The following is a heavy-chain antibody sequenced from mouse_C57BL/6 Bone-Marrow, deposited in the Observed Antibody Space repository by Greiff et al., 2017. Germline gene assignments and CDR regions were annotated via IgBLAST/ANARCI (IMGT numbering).Heavy chain of an antibody. Sequence: EVMLVESEGGLVQPGSSMKLSCSASGFTFSDYYMAWVRQVPEKGLEWVANINYDGSSTYYLDSLKSRFIISRDNAKNILYLQMSSLKSEDTATYYCARGITWDYYAMDYWGQGTSVTVSS. CDR2: INYDGSST. J-gene: IGHJ4*01. CDR1: GFTFSDYY. CDR3: ARGITWDYYAMDY. V-gene: IGHV5-16*01.